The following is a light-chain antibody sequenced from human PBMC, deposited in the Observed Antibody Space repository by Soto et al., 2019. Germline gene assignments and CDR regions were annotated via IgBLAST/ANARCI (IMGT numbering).Light chain of an antibody. J-gene: IGKJ1*01. CDR1: ESILFSAKNKNY. CDR3: QQYMSYS. CDR2: HAS. V-gene: IGKV4-1*01. Sequence: DIVMTQSPDSLAVSLGERATINCKSSESILFSAKNKNYLSWYQQKPGTAPKLLIYHASTLESGVPSRFSGSGSGTEFTLTISSLQPDDFATYYCQQYMSYSFGQGTKVDIK.